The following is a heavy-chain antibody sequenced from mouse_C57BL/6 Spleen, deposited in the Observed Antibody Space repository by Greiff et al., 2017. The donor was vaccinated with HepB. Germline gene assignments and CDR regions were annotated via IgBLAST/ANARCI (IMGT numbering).Heavy chain of an antibody. CDR3: AREDGYWGY. D-gene: IGHD2-3*01. CDR1: GFTFSSYA. Sequence: DVKLVESGGGLVKPGGSLKLSCAASGFTFSSYAMSWVRQTPEKRLEWVATISDGGSYTYYPDNVKGRFTISRDNAKNNLYLQMSHLKSEDTAMYYCAREDGYWGYWGQGTTLTVSS. CDR2: ISDGGSYT. J-gene: IGHJ2*01. V-gene: IGHV5-4*01.